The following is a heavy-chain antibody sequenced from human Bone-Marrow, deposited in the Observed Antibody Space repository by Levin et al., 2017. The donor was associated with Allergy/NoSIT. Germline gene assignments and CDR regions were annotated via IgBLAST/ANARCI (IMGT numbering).Heavy chain of an antibody. D-gene: IGHD3-10*01. CDR2: INSEGTIT. CDR1: GFTFKNYW. CDR3: ARDGIEGVGTMVNF. V-gene: IGHV3-74*01. Sequence: LSLTCATSGFTFKNYWMHWVRQVPGKGLVWVSRINSEGTITNYADSVKGRFTISRDNAKKALYLQMNSLRAEDTGIYYCARDGIEGVGTMVNFWGQGTLLTVSS. J-gene: IGHJ4*02.